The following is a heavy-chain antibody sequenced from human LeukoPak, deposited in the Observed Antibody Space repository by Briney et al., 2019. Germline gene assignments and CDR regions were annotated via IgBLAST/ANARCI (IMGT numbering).Heavy chain of an antibody. CDR3: ARVGVSWGGFDI. J-gene: IGHJ3*02. D-gene: IGHD7-27*01. Sequence: PGGSLRLSCAASGFTFSTYWIYWVRKGPVKGLVWVSRINSDGSITDYADSVKGRFTISRDNAKNTVYLQMNSLRAEDTAVYYCARVGVSWGGFDIWGQGTMVTLSS. V-gene: IGHV3-74*01. CDR2: INSDGSIT. CDR1: GFTFSTYW.